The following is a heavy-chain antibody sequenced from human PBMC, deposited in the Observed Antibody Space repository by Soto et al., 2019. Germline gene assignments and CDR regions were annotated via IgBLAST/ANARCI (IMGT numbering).Heavy chain of an antibody. CDR2: IYYSGST. Sequence: SETLSLTCTVSGGSISSYYWSWIRQPPGKGLEWIGYIYYSGSTNYNPSLKSRVTISVDTSKNQFSLKLSSVTAADTAVYYCARSSSLTGYYYYYYYMDVWGKGTSVTVSS. CDR1: GGSISSYY. D-gene: IGHD3-9*01. CDR3: ARSSSLTGYYYYYYYMDV. J-gene: IGHJ6*03. V-gene: IGHV4-59*01.